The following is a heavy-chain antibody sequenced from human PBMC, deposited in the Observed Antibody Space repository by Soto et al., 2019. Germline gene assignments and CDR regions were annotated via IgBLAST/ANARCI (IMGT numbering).Heavy chain of an antibody. CDR2: IYTGGST. Sequence: LSLTCTVSGGSISGYYWSWIRQPAGKGLEWIGRIYTGGSTNYNPSLKSRVTMSIDTSKNQFSLKLSSVTAADTAVYYCARDHLVAGNFDSWGQGTLVTVSS. V-gene: IGHV4-4*07. D-gene: IGHD6-19*01. CDR1: GGSISGYY. J-gene: IGHJ4*02. CDR3: ARDHLVAGNFDS.